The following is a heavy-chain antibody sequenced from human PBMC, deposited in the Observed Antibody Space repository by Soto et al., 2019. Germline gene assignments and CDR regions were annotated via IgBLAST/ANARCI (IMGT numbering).Heavy chain of an antibody. CDR3: AKGLCQTDCVDE. Sequence: QVQLVESGGGVVQPGRSLRLSCAASGFTFRYTGMHWVRQAPGKGLEWVAVIWFDGSIIHYGDSVRGRFTISRDNSNNTVYLEMNNLKAEDTAVYYCAKGLCQTDCVDEWGQGTLVTVSS. J-gene: IGHJ4*02. CDR1: GFTFRYTG. CDR2: IWFDGSII. D-gene: IGHD2-21*02. V-gene: IGHV3-33*06.